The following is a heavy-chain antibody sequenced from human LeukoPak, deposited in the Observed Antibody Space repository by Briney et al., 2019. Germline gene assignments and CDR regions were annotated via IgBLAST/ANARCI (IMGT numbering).Heavy chain of an antibody. CDR3: ARQAHSSWYWFDP. V-gene: IGHV3-21*01. Sequence: GGSLRLSCAASGFTFSSYSMNWVRQAPGKGLEWVSSISSSSSYIYYADSVKGRFTISRDNAKNSLYLQMNSLRAEDTAVYYCARQAHSSWYWFDPWGQGTLVTASS. J-gene: IGHJ5*02. D-gene: IGHD6-13*01. CDR2: ISSSSSYI. CDR1: GFTFSSYS.